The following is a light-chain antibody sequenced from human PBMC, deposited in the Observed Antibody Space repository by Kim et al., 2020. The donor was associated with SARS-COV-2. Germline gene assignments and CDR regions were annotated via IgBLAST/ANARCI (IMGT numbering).Light chain of an antibody. CDR1: KLGDKF. J-gene: IGLJ2*01. CDR3: QTWNTSTVL. V-gene: IGLV3-1*01. Sequence: SSELTQPPSVSVSPGQTATITCSGDKLGDKFACWYQQKAGQSPVLVIYQDNKRPSGIPERFSGSNSGNTATLTIRGTQPMDEAYYYCQTWNTSTVLFGGG. CDR2: QDN.